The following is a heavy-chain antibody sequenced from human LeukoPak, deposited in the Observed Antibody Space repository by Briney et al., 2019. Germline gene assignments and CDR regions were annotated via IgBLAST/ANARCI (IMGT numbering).Heavy chain of an antibody. CDR3: AAGYSSGWMIYGMDV. V-gene: IGHV1-58*02. CDR1: GFTFTSSA. Sequence: SVKVSCEASGFTFTSSAMQWVRQARGQRLEWIGWIVVGSGNTNYAQKFQERVTITRDMSTSTAYMELSSLRSEDTAVYYCAAGYSSGWMIYGMDVWGQGTTVTVSS. D-gene: IGHD6-19*01. J-gene: IGHJ6*02. CDR2: IVVGSGNT.